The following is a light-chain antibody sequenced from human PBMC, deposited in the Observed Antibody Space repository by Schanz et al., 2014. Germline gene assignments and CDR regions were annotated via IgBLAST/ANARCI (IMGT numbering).Light chain of an antibody. CDR2: EVS. Sequence: QSALTQPASVSGSPGQSITISCTGTGGDVGRHNYVSWYQQHPGKAPKLMIYEVSKRPSGVPDRFSGSKSGNTASLTVSGLQAEDEADYYCSSYGGNLGVFGTGTKVTVL. V-gene: IGLV2-8*01. CDR3: SSYGGNLGV. CDR1: GGDVGRHNY. J-gene: IGLJ1*01.